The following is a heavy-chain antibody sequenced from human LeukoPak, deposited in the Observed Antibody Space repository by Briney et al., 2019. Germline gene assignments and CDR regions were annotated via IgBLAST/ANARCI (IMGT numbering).Heavy chain of an antibody. J-gene: IGHJ4*02. D-gene: IGHD4-17*01. CDR2: IKQDGSEK. CDR3: AREMSYGDSFDY. V-gene: IGHV3-7*01. Sequence: GGSLRLSCAASGFTFSSYWMSWVRQAPGKGLEWVANIKQDGSEKYYGDSVRGRFTISRDNAKNSLYLQMNSLRAEDTAVYYCAREMSYGDSFDYWGQGTLVTVSS. CDR1: GFTFSSYW.